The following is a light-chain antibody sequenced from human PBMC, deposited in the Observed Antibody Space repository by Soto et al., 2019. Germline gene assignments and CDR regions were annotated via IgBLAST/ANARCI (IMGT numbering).Light chain of an antibody. J-gene: IGKJ1*01. Sequence: EIVLTQSPGTLSLSPGERATLSCRASQSVRSYLAWYQQKPGQAPRLLIYGASSRATGIQDRFSGSGSGTDFTLTISRLEPEDFAVYYCQQYGSSPWTVGQGTKVDIK. CDR1: QSVRSY. CDR2: GAS. V-gene: IGKV3-20*01. CDR3: QQYGSSPWT.